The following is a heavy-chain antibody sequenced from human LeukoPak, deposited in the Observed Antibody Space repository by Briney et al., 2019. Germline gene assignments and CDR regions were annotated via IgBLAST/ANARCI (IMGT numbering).Heavy chain of an antibody. V-gene: IGHV3-43*01. CDR1: GFMFRDFTMALDEHT. CDR3: VPTVTFDN. CDR2: ISWDGGKT. Sequence: GGSLRLSCAASGFMFRDFTMALDEHTIHWVRQAPGKGLEWVSLISWDGGKTDYADSVKGRFTISRDNRKHSLYLQMNSLRGDDTAVYYCVPTVTFDNWGPGTLVTVSS. D-gene: IGHD4-17*01. J-gene: IGHJ4*02.